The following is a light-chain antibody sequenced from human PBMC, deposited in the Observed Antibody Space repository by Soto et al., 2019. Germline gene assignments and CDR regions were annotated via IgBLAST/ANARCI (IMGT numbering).Light chain of an antibody. Sequence: IQMTQSPSTLSASVGYRVTITCRASQTISSWLAWYQQKPGKAPKLLIYKASTLKSGVPSRFSGSGSGTAFTLTISSLQPDDFATYYCQNYNSYSEEFGQGTKVDIK. V-gene: IGKV1-5*03. CDR1: QTISSW. CDR3: QNYNSYSEE. CDR2: KAS. J-gene: IGKJ1*01.